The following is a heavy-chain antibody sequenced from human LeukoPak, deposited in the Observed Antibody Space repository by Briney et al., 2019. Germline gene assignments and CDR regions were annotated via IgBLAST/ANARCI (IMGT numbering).Heavy chain of an antibody. CDR3: ATSYYDSSGYRD. Sequence: SETLSLTCTVSGGSISSHSWSWIRQPPGKGLEWIGYINYSGSTNYNHSLKSRVTISIDMAKNQVSLKLSSVTAADTAVYYCATSYYDSSGYRDWSQGTLVTVSS. CDR2: INYSGST. V-gene: IGHV4-59*11. CDR1: GGSISSHS. J-gene: IGHJ4*02. D-gene: IGHD3-22*01.